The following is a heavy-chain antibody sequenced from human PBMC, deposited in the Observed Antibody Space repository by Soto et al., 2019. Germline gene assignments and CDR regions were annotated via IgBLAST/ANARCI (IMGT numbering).Heavy chain of an antibody. J-gene: IGHJ4*02. CDR3: ARENGYTAMLQHNYFDY. V-gene: IGHV1-69*06. Sequence: SVKVSFKASGCTFSSYAISWVRQAPGQGLEWMGGIIPIFGTANYAQKFQGRVTITADKSTSTAYMELSSLRYEDTAVYYCARENGYTAMLQHNYFDYWAQG. CDR2: IIPIFGTA. CDR1: GCTFSSYA. D-gene: IGHD5-18*01.